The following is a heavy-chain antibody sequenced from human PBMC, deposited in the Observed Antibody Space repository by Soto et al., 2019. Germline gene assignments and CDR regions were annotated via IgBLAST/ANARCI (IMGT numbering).Heavy chain of an antibody. Sequence: GGSLRLSCAASGFTFDDYAMHWVRQAPGKGLEWVSGISWNSGSIGYADSVKGRFTISRDNAKNSLYLQMNSLRAEDTALYYCAKEAELLWFGEPPDYWGQGTLVTVS. V-gene: IGHV3-9*01. J-gene: IGHJ4*02. CDR2: ISWNSGSI. CDR3: AKEAELLWFGEPPDY. D-gene: IGHD3-10*01. CDR1: GFTFDDYA.